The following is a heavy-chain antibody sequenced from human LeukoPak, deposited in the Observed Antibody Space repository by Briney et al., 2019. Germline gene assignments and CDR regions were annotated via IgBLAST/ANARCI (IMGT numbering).Heavy chain of an antibody. D-gene: IGHD3-10*01. V-gene: IGHV3-7*01. CDR3: ARDSSSFYYFDY. J-gene: IGHJ4*02. CDR2: IKTDGSEK. CDR1: GFTVSSNY. Sequence: GGSLRLSCAASGFTVSSNYMSWVRQAPGKGLQWVANIKTDGSEKYYVDSVKGRFTISRDNAKNSLYLQMNSLRAEDTAVYYCARDSSSFYYFDYWGQGTLVTVSS.